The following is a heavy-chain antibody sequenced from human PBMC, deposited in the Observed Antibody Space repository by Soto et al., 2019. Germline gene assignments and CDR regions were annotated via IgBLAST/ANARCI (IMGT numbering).Heavy chain of an antibody. CDR1: GGSISSYY. V-gene: IGHV4-59*01. D-gene: IGHD4-4*01. CDR2: IYYSGST. Sequence: QVQLQESGPGLVKPSETLSLTCTVSGGSISSYYWSWIRQPPGKGLEWIGYIYYSGSTNYNPSLKSRVTIPVDTSKDQFSLKLSSVTAADTAVYYCARTSGLQYIPSNWFDPWGQGTLVTVSS. J-gene: IGHJ5*02. CDR3: ARTSGLQYIPSNWFDP.